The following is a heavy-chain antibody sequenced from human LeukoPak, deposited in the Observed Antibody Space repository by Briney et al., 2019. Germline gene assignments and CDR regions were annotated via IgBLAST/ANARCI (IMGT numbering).Heavy chain of an antibody. V-gene: IGHV3-21*01. D-gene: IGHD3-3*01. J-gene: IGHJ4*02. CDR2: ISSSSSYI. CDR1: GFTFSSYS. Sequence: GGSLRLSCAASGFTFSSYSMNWVRQAPGKGLEWVSSISSSSSYIYYADSVKGRFTISRDNAKNSLYLQMNSLRAEDTAVYYCARDLYDFWSGYPMGLFGYWGQGTLVTVSS. CDR3: ARDLYDFWSGYPMGLFGY.